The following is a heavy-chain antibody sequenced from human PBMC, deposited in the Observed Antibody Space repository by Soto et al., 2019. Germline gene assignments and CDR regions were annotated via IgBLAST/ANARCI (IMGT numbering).Heavy chain of an antibody. V-gene: IGHV3-15*07. CDR2: IKSKIGGGTS. J-gene: IGHJ3*01. D-gene: IGHD3-16*01. Sequence: GGSLRLSCGASGFTFSNAWMNWVRQAPGQGLEWVGRIKSKIGGGTSEYATPVKGRFTISRDDSKNTLYLQMSSLKTEDTAVYLCTTGNPTIVLAGSDEYYDLLAVWSRG. CDR1: GFTFSNAW. CDR3: TTGNPTIVLAGSDEYYDLLAV.